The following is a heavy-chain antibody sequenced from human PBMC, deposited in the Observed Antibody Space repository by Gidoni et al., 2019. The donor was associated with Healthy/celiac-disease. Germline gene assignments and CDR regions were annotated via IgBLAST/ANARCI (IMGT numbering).Heavy chain of an antibody. CDR2: ISYDGSNK. D-gene: IGHD2-8*01. Sequence: QVQLVESGGGVVQPGRSLRLSCAASGFTFSSYAMHWVRQAPGKGLEWVAVISYDGSNKYYADSVKGRFTISRDNSKNTLYLQMNSLRAEDTAVYYCARGSLIVLMVYAHLDYWGQGTLVTVSS. CDR1: GFTFSSYA. V-gene: IGHV3-30*01. J-gene: IGHJ4*02. CDR3: ARGSLIVLMVYAHLDY.